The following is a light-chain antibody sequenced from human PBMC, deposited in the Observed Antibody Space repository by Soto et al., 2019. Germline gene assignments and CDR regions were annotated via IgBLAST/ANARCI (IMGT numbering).Light chain of an antibody. CDR3: QQSYSTPPGT. CDR2: DAS. CDR1: QSISNY. V-gene: IGKV1-39*01. J-gene: IGKJ2*01. Sequence: DIQMTQSPSSLSASVGDRVTITCRASQSISNYLNWYQQKPGKAPNLLIYDASSLQSGVPSRFSGSGSGTDFTLTMSSLQPEDFATYYCQQSYSTPPGTFGQGTKVDIK.